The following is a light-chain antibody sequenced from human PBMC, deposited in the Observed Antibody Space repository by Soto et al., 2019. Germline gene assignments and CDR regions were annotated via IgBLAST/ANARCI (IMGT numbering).Light chain of an antibody. Sequence: DTQLTQSPSTLSASVGDRVTITCRASQSISGWLAWYQQKPGKAPRLLIDSASTLQSGVPSRFSGSRSGTEFTLTISSLQPEDIATYYCQKFNNYPLTFGPGTKVDIK. CDR3: QKFNNYPLT. J-gene: IGKJ3*01. CDR2: SAS. V-gene: IGKV1-5*01. CDR1: QSISGW.